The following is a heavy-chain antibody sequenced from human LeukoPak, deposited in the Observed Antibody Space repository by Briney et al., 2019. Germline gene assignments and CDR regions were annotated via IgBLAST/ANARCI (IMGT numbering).Heavy chain of an antibody. CDR1: GGSISSGSYY. J-gene: IGHJ6*03. CDR3: AREVADYGGYYYYHYMDV. D-gene: IGHD4-23*01. CDR2: IYTSGSN. V-gene: IGHV4-61*02. Sequence: SETLSLTCTVSGGSISSGSYYWSWIRQPAGKGLEWIGRIYTSGSNNYNPSLKSRVTMSVDTSKNQFSLELSSVTAADTAMYYCAREVADYGGYYYYHYMDVWGKGTTVTISS.